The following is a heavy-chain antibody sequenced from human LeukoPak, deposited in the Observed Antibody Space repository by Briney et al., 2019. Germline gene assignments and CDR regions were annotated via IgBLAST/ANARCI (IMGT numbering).Heavy chain of an antibody. J-gene: IGHJ6*03. CDR3: ARKGGATTYGYYYYYMDV. CDR1: GFTFSSYS. V-gene: IGHV3-48*01. CDR2: ISSGSSTI. Sequence: GGSLRLSCAASGFTFSSYSMNWVRQAPGKGLEWISYISSGSSTIYYADSVKGRFTISRDNAKNSLYLQMNSLRAEDTAVYYCARKGGATTYGYYYYYMDVWGKGTTVTISS. D-gene: IGHD1-26*01.